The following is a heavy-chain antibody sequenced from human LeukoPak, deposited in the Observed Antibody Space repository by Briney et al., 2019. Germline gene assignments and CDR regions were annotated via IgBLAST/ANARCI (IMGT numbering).Heavy chain of an antibody. V-gene: IGHV7-4-1*01. D-gene: IGHD6-19*01. CDR3: DP. J-gene: IGHJ5*02. CDR1: GYTFTSYA. CDR2: INTNTGNP. Sequence: GASVKVSCKASGYTFTSYAMNWVRQAPGQGLEWMGWINTNTGNPTYAQGFTGRFVFSLDTSVSTAYYCAREAIAVAGQGNWFDPWGQGTLVTVSS.